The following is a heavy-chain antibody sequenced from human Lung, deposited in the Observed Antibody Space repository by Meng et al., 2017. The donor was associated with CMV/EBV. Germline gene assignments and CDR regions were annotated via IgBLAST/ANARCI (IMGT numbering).Heavy chain of an antibody. CDR2: IRHSGDIT. Sequence: GSXRLXCGIYGGSLSGYYWSWIRQTPGKGLEWIGEIRHSGDITNYNPSLKSRVTISIDTSKKQFSLKLSAVTAADTAVYYCARQYSSSYYSDYWGRGTLVTVSS. J-gene: IGHJ4*02. V-gene: IGHV4-34*01. CDR3: ARQYSSSYYSDY. D-gene: IGHD6-6*01. CDR1: GGSLSGYY.